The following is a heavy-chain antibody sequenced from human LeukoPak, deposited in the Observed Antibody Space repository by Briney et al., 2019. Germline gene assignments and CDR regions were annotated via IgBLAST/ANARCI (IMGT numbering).Heavy chain of an antibody. V-gene: IGHV4-4*09. J-gene: IGHJ5*02. CDR1: GGSLISYY. D-gene: IGHD1-26*01. CDR3: AQRQGPNSGSYDYFDP. Sequence: SETLSLTCTVSGGSLISYYWSWIRQPPGQGLEWIAYIHSSGYTNYNPPLRSRVTISVDTSKNHFPLTVTSVTAADTAVYYCAQRQGPNSGSYDYFDPWGRGTLVTVSS. CDR2: IHSSGYT.